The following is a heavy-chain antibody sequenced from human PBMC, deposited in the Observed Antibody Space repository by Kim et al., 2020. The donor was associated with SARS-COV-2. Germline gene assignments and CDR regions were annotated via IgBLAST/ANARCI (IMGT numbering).Heavy chain of an antibody. V-gene: IGHV3-23*01. D-gene: IGHD2-21*01. CDR1: GFTFSIYA. CDR2: IRGSGGDT. CDR3: ARFSWSDAGDHYLRGYFDY. Sequence: GGSLRLSCAASGFTFSIYAMTWVRQAPGKGLEWVSGIRGSGGDTYYGDSVKGRFTITRDNSKNTLYLQVNSLTAEDTAVYYWARFSWSDAGDHYLRGYFDYWGLGTLVTVSS. J-gene: IGHJ4*02.